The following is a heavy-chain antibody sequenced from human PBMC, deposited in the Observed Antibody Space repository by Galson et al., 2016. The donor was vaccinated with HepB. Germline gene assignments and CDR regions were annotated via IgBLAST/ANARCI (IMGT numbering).Heavy chain of an antibody. CDR2: IASSSSYI. V-gene: IGHV3-21*04. D-gene: IGHD6-19*01. CDR1: GSTFSINS. CDR3: AKERPSMGQWRALDV. J-gene: IGHJ6*02. Sequence: SLRLSCAASGSTFSINSMSWVRQAPGKGLEWIAAIASSSSYIYYRDSVKGRFTISRDNSKSTLYLQMNSLRAEDTAVYYCAKERPSMGQWRALDVWGQGTTVTVSS.